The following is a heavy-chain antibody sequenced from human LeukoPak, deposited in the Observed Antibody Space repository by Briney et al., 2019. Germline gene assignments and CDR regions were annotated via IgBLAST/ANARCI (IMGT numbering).Heavy chain of an antibody. CDR3: ARGPRNSSSYQYSQH. J-gene: IGHJ1*01. CDR1: GFTFSTYS. V-gene: IGHV3-21*01. CDR2: ISSSRSDI. Sequence: GGSLRLSCAASGFTFSTYSMNGVRQPPGKGREWGSSISSSRSDIYYGDSVECRFAISRDNAKNSLYLKMNSLRDEDTAVYYCARGPRNSSSYQYSQHWGQGTLVTVSS. D-gene: IGHD6-13*01.